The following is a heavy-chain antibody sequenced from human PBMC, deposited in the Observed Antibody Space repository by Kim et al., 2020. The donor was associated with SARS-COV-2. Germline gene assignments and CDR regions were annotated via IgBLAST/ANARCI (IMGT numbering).Heavy chain of an antibody. D-gene: IGHD3-3*02. Sequence: SNASLKSRVTISMDTSRNDFSLELRSVTATDTAIYYCARHLYASGPHFYFDFWGQGTLITVSS. V-gene: IGHV4-59*08. CDR3: ARHLYASGPHFYFDF. J-gene: IGHJ5*01.